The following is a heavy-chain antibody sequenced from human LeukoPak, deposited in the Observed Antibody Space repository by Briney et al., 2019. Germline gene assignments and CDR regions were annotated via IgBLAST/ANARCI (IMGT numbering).Heavy chain of an antibody. J-gene: IGHJ5*02. CDR1: GFTFSSYA. CDR2: ITASGSDT. D-gene: IGHD3-9*01. CDR3: ARDLTS. Sequence: GGSLRLSCEASGFTFSSYAMTWVRQAPGKGLEWVSTITASGSDTYYADSVKGRFTMSRDNPKNTLYLQMNSLRAEDTAVYYCARDLTSWGQGTLVTVSS. V-gene: IGHV3-23*01.